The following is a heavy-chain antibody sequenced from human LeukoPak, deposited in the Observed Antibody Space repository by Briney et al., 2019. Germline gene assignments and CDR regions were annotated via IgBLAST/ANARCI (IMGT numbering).Heavy chain of an antibody. J-gene: IGHJ5*01. CDR3: VRDWDHYDFDF. D-gene: IGHD3-3*01. V-gene: IGHV3-74*01. CDR1: GFTFSNYW. CDR2: ISPDGNYG. Sequence: GVSLTLSCAASGFTFSNYWVHCVRQVPGKGRVWVLRISPDGNYGNYTDSVKGRFTISRDTAKNTVYLQMHSLSSADTAVFLCVRDWDHYDFDFGGQGHLVTVSS.